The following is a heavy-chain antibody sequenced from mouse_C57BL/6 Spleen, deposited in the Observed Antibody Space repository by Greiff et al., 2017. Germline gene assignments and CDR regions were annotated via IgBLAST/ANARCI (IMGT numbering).Heavy chain of an antibody. D-gene: IGHD1-1*01. Sequence: QVQLQQPGAELVRPGTSVKLSCKASGYTFTSYWMHWVKQRPGQGLEWIGVIDPSDSYTNYNQKFKGKATLTVDTSSSTAYMQLSSLTSEDSAVYYCASRGSSPHYYAMDYWGQGTSVTVSS. CDR1: GYTFTSYW. CDR2: IDPSDSYT. CDR3: ASRGSSPHYYAMDY. V-gene: IGHV1-59*01. J-gene: IGHJ4*01.